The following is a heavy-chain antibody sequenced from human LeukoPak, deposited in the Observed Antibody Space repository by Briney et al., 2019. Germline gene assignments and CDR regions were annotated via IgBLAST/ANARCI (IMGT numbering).Heavy chain of an antibody. V-gene: IGHV4-30-4*08. Sequence: PSQTLSLTCTVSGGSISSGDYYWCWIRQPPGKGLEWIGYIYYSGSTYYNPSLKSRVTISVDTSKNQFSLKLSSVTAADTAVYYCARESRFLEWSADYWGQGTLVTVSS. J-gene: IGHJ4*02. D-gene: IGHD3-3*01. CDR1: GGSISSGDYY. CDR3: ARESRFLEWSADY. CDR2: IYYSGST.